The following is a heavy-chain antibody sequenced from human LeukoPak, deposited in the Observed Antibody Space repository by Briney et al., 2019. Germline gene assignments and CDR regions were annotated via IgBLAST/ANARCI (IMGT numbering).Heavy chain of an antibody. J-gene: IGHJ4*02. CDR1: GFTVSSNY. CDR3: ARDGGYSYGYSLDY. Sequence: GGSLRLSCAASGFTVSSNYMSWVRQAPGKGLEWVSVIYSGGSTYYADSVKGRFTISRDNSKNTLYLQMNSLRAEDTAVYYCARDGGYSYGYSLDYWGQGTLVTVSS. D-gene: IGHD5-18*01. V-gene: IGHV3-66*01. CDR2: IYSGGST.